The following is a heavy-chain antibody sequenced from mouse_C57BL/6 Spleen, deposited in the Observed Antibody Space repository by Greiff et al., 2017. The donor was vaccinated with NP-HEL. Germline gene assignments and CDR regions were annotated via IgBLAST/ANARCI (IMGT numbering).Heavy chain of an antibody. D-gene: IGHD2-1*01. CDR2: IYPGNGDT. V-gene: IGHV1-12*01. CDR1: GYTFTSYN. CDR3: ARGEFYGNYGRAMDY. J-gene: IGHJ4*01. Sequence: QVQLKESGAELVRPGASVKMSCKASGYTFTSYNMHWVKQTPRQGLEWIGAIYPGNGDTSYNQKFKGKATLTVDKSSSTAYMQLSSLTSEDSAVYFCARGEFYGNYGRAMDYWGQGTSVTVSS.